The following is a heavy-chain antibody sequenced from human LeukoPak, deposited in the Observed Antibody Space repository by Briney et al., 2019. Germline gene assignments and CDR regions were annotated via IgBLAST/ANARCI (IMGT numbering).Heavy chain of an antibody. CDR2: IYYSGST. CDR3: ARQQYDSSGYYYVY. V-gene: IGHV4-39*01. J-gene: IGHJ4*02. D-gene: IGHD3-22*01. Sequence: PSVTLSLTCTVSGGSISSSSYYWGWIRQPPGKGLEWIGSIYYSGSTYYNPSLKSRVTISVDTSKNQFSLKLSSVTAADTAVYYCARQQYDSSGYYYVYWGQGTLVTVSS. CDR1: GGSISSSSYY.